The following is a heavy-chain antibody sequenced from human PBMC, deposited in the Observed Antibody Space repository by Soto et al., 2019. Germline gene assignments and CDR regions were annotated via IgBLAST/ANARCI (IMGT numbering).Heavy chain of an antibody. D-gene: IGHD6-19*01. Sequence: EVHLLESGGGLVQPGGSLRLSCAAAGFTFRSYAMSWVRQGPGKGLEWVSGISGSGDSTYYADSVKGRFTISRDNSKNTLHLQMNSLRAEDTAVYYCAKLDTSGWYGANGFDPWGQGTLVTVSS. CDR1: GFTFRSYA. CDR3: AKLDTSGWYGANGFDP. V-gene: IGHV3-23*01. J-gene: IGHJ5*02. CDR2: ISGSGDST.